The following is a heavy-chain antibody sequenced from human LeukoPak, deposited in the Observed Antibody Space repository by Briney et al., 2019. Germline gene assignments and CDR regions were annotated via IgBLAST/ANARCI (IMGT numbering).Heavy chain of an antibody. J-gene: IGHJ6*02. D-gene: IGHD1-7*01. Sequence: GGSLRLSCAASGFTFSSYAMSWVRQAPGKGLEWVSAISGSGGSTYYADSVKGRFTISRDNSKNTLYLQMNSLRAEDTAVYYCAKYVAGTTLYYYYYYGMDAWGQGTTVTVSS. CDR1: GFTFSSYA. CDR3: AKYVAGTTLYYYYYYGMDA. V-gene: IGHV3-23*01. CDR2: ISGSGGST.